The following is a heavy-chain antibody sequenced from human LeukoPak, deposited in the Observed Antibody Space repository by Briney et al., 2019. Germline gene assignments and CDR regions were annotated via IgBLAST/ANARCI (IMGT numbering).Heavy chain of an antibody. D-gene: IGHD3-3*01. CDR3: ARALHDFWSGYYFDY. CDR2: IYSGGST. Sequence: GGSLRLSCAASGFTFSSYGMHWVRQAPGKGLEWVSVIYSGGSTYYADSVKGRFTISGDNSKNTLYLQMNSLRAEDTAVYYCARALHDFWSGYYFDYWGQGTLVTVSS. J-gene: IGHJ4*02. V-gene: IGHV3-NL1*01. CDR1: GFTFSSYG.